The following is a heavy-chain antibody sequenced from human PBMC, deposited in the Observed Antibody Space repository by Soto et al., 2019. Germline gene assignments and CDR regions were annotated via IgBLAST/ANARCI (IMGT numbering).Heavy chain of an antibody. CDR2: IYYSGST. CDR1: GGSISSGGYY. Sequence: SETLSLTCTVSGGSISSGGYYWSWIRQHPGKGLEWIGYIYYSGSTYYNPSLKSRVTISVDTSKNQFSLKLSSVTAADTAVYYCARVIAAAGTWFAPWGQGTLVTVPS. V-gene: IGHV4-31*03. D-gene: IGHD6-13*01. CDR3: ARVIAAAGTWFAP. J-gene: IGHJ5*02.